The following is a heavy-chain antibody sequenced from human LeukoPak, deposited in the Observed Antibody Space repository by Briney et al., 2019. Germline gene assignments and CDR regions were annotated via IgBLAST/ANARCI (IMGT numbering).Heavy chain of an antibody. D-gene: IGHD7-27*01. CDR1: GFTFSSYG. J-gene: IGHJ6*02. Sequence: GGSLRLSCAASGFTFSSYGMHWVRQAPGKGLEWVAVIWYDGSNKYYADSVKGRFTISRDNSKNTLYLQMNSLRAEDTAVYYCARDLGRSLEGMDVWGQGTTVTVSS. CDR3: ARDLGRSLEGMDV. CDR2: IWYDGSNK. V-gene: IGHV3-33*01.